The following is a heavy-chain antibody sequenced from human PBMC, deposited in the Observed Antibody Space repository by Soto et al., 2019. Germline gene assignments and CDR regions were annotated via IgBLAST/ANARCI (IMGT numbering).Heavy chain of an antibody. Sequence: SETLSLTCTVSRGSINSFYWSWIRQPAGKGLEWIGRIHSSGTTNYNPSLKSRVTMSVDTSRNQFSLKLTSVTTADTAVYYCARDRIIGTSYSDYWGQGVLVTVSS. CDR3: ARDRIIGTSYSDY. V-gene: IGHV4-4*07. CDR1: RGSINSFY. D-gene: IGHD1-7*01. CDR2: IHSSGTT. J-gene: IGHJ4*02.